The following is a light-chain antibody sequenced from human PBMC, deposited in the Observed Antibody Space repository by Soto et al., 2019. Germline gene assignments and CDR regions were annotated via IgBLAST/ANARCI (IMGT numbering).Light chain of an antibody. V-gene: IGLV1-40*01. Sequence: QSVLTQPPSLSGAPGQRVTISCTGSRSNIGAGYDVHWYQHLPGTAPKVLIFDNSNRPSGVPDRFSGSKSGTSASLAITGLQDEDAAVYYCHSYDVSLRGPAFGGGTKLTVL. CDR1: RSNIGAGYD. J-gene: IGLJ2*01. CDR3: HSYDVSLRGPA. CDR2: DNS.